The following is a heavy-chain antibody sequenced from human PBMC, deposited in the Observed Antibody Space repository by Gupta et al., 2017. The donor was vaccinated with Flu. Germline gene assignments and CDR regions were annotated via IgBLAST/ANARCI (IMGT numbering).Heavy chain of an antibody. D-gene: IGHD6-19*01. CDR2: ISSSGST. CDR1: GFTLSSYD. Sequence: VQLVESGGNLVQPGGSLRLSCAASGFTLSSYDMSWVRQSPGRGVEWISFISSSGSTYYGDPVMRRFTNSRDNAKNSLYLQMSGLRDEDTAIYYCARGQWDNWGQGTLVTVSS. V-gene: IGHV3-48*03. CDR3: ARGQWDN. J-gene: IGHJ4*02.